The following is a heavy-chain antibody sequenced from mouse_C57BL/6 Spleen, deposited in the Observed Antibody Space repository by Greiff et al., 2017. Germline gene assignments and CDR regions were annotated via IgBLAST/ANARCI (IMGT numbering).Heavy chain of an antibody. Sequence: EVKVVESGGGLVQSGRSLRLSCATSGFTFSDFYMEWVRQAPGKGLEWIAASRNKANDYTTEYSASVKGRFIVSRDTSQSILYLQMNALRAEDTAIYYCARAASNYWYFDVWGTGTTVTVSS. J-gene: IGHJ1*03. D-gene: IGHD2-5*01. CDR3: ARAASNYWYFDV. CDR1: GFTFSDFY. CDR2: SRNKANDYTT. V-gene: IGHV7-1*01.